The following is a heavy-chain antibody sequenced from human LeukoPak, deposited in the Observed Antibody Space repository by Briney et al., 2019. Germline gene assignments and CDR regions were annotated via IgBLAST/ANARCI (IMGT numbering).Heavy chain of an antibody. Sequence: ASVKVSCKASGYTFTSYGISWVRQAPGQGLEWMGWISAYNGDTKDVQKFQGRVTLTTDTSTSTAYMELRSLRSDDTAVYYCARDLIAVRPGWFDPWGQGTLVTASS. V-gene: IGHV1-18*01. CDR1: GYTFTSYG. CDR2: ISAYNGDT. CDR3: ARDLIAVRPGWFDP. D-gene: IGHD6-6*01. J-gene: IGHJ5*02.